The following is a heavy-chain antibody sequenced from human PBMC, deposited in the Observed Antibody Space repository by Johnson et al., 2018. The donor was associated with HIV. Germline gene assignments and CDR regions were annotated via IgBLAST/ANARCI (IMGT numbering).Heavy chain of an antibody. V-gene: IGHV3-30-3*01. CDR2: ISYDGSNK. CDR3: SREAITMARGRVFDI. Sequence: QVQLVESGGGVVQPGRSLRLSCAASGFTFSSYGMHWVRQAPGKGLNWVAVISYDGSNKDYADSVKGRFTISRDNSKNTMYLQMKSLRAEDTAVYYCSREAITMARGRVFDIWGQGTMVTVSS. J-gene: IGHJ3*02. D-gene: IGHD3-10*01. CDR1: GFTFSSYG.